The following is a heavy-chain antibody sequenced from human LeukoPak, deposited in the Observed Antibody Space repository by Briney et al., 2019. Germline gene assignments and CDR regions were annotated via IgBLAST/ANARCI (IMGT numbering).Heavy chain of an antibody. Sequence: GGSLRLPCAASGFTFRSYGLHWVRQAPGKGLEWVAVISYDGSNKYYADSVKGRFTISRDNSKNTLYLQMNSLRAEDTAVYYCAKDLEADTILGPYWGQGTLVTVSS. J-gene: IGHJ4*02. CDR3: AKDLEADTILGPY. V-gene: IGHV3-30*18. CDR2: ISYDGSNK. CDR1: GFTFRSYG. D-gene: IGHD2-8*01.